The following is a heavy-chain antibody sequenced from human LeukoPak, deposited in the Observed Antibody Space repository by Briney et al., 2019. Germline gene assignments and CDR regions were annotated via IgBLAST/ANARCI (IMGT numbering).Heavy chain of an antibody. J-gene: IGHJ4*02. CDR2: ISSGSSPI. CDR3: ASGIGATGGY. Sequence: GGSLRLSCAASGFTFSSYSMNWVRQAPGKGLEWVSYISSGSSPIYYADSVKGRFTISRDSAKNSLYLQMNSLRYEDTAVYYCASGIGATGGYWGQGTLVTVSS. D-gene: IGHD6-13*01. CDR1: GFTFSSYS. V-gene: IGHV3-48*02.